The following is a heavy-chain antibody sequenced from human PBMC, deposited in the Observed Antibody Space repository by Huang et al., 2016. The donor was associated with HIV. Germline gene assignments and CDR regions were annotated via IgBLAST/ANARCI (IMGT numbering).Heavy chain of an antibody. Sequence: QITLKESGPTLVKPTQTLTLTCTFSGFSLTTGGVGVGWIRQPPGTALEWLALIYWNDDKRYSPSLKTRLIITKDTSKNQVVLTLTNVDPEDTATYYCAHTSLSRGVHIYESKNWFDPWGQGTLVIVSS. CDR2: IYWNDDK. CDR3: AHTSLSRGVHIYESKNWFDP. D-gene: IGHD5-18*01. J-gene: IGHJ5*02. CDR1: GFSLTTGGVG. V-gene: IGHV2-5*01.